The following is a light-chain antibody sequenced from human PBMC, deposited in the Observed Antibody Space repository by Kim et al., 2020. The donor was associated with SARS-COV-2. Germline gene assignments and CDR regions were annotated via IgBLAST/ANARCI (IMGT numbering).Light chain of an antibody. J-gene: IGKJ5*01. CDR1: QSVSSN. V-gene: IGKV3-15*01. Sequence: SPGDGATLSCRASQSVSSNLAWYQHKPGQALRLLIYGASTRATGIPARFSGSGSGTEFTLTISSLQSEDFAFYYCQQYNNWPPITFGQGTRLEIK. CDR2: GAS. CDR3: QQYNNWPPIT.